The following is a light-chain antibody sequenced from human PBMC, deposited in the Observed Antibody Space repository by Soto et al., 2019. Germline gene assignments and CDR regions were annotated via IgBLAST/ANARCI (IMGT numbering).Light chain of an antibody. Sequence: PGERATLSCTASQSLRSNFLAWYQQKPGQAPRLLIYGASNRATGIPDRFSGSGSGTDFTLTISSLQSEDFAVYYCQQYNNWPRITFGQGTRLEIK. CDR1: QSLRSN. CDR2: GAS. CDR3: QQYNNWPRIT. V-gene: IGKV3D-15*01. J-gene: IGKJ5*01.